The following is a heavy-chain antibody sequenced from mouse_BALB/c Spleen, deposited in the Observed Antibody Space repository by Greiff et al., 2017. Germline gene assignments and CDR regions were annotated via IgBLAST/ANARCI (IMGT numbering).Heavy chain of an antibody. D-gene: IGHD2-1*01. V-gene: IGHV5-12-2*01. Sequence: EVHLVESGGGLVQPGGSLKLSCAASGFTFSSYTMSWVRQTPEKRLEWVAYISNGGGSTYYPDTVKGRFTISRDNAKNTLYLQMSSLKSEDTAMYYCARHDGNYPFAYWGQGTLVTVSA. CDR3: ARHDGNYPFAY. CDR1: GFTFSSYT. CDR2: ISNGGGST. J-gene: IGHJ3*01.